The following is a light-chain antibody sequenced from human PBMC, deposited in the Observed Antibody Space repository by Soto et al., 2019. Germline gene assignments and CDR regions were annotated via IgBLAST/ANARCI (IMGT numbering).Light chain of an antibody. CDR2: DVS. CDR1: SSDVGGYKY. V-gene: IGLV2-11*01. Sequence: QSALTQPRSVSGSPGQSVIISCTGTSSDVGGYKYVSWYQQHPGKAPKLVIYDVSERPSGVPDRFSGSKSGNTASLTISGLQAEDEADYYCQSYDSSLSYVFGTGTKVTVL. J-gene: IGLJ1*01. CDR3: QSYDSSLSYV.